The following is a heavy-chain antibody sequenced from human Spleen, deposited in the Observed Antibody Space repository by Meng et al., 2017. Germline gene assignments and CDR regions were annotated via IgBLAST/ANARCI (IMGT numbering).Heavy chain of an antibody. CDR3: ARGCSGYRVFLCY. J-gene: IGHJ4*02. D-gene: IGHD3-22*01. Sequence: QVQLQESGPGLVKPSQTLCLTCTVPGGSISSASYHWSWIRQPAGKGLEWIGEINHSGSTNYNPSLKSRVTISVDTSKNQFSLMLSSVTAADTAVYYCARGCSGYRVFLCYWGQGTLVTVSS. CDR1: GGSISSASYH. V-gene: IGHV4-61*02. CDR2: INHSGST.